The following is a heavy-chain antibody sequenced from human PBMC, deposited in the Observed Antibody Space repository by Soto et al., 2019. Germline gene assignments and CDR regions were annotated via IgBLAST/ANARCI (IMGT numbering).Heavy chain of an antibody. D-gene: IGHD2-15*01. Sequence: QVQLVESGGGVVQPGRSLRLSCAASGFTFSSYGMHWVRQAPGKGLEWVAVISYDGSNKYYADSVKGRFTISRDNSKNTLYLQMNSLRAEDTAVYYCARLRIPFYFDYWGQGTLVTVSS. CDR3: ARLRIPFYFDY. CDR1: GFTFSSYG. V-gene: IGHV3-30*03. CDR2: ISYDGSNK. J-gene: IGHJ4*02.